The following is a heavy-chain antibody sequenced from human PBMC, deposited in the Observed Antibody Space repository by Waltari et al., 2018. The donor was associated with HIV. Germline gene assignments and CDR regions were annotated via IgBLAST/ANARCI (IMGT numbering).Heavy chain of an antibody. CDR2: INPNSGGT. CDR1: GYPFTGPY. J-gene: IGHJ4*02. D-gene: IGHD6-19*01. Sequence: QVQLVQSGAEVKKPGASVTVSCKASGYPFTGPYMHWVRQAPGQGLEWMGWINPNSGGTNYAQKFQGRVTMTRDTSISTAYMELSRLRSDDTAVYYCARDQGGIAVAGTPGDYWGQGTLVTVSS. CDR3: ARDQGGIAVAGTPGDY. V-gene: IGHV1-2*02.